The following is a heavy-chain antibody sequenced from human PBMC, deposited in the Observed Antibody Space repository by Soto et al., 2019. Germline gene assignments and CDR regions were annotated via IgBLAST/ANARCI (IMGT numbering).Heavy chain of an antibody. V-gene: IGHV3-66*01. Sequence: SLRLSCTASGFLVSDTYVNWVRQAPGKGLEWVSVISNRGDTHYADSVRGRFSLSRDISDNTLHLQMNNLRVEDTAVYYCAREPRYCRGGSCSITGDAYDIWGQGTMVTVSS. D-gene: IGHD2-15*01. CDR3: AREPRYCRGGSCSITGDAYDI. J-gene: IGHJ3*02. CDR2: ISNRGDT. CDR1: GFLVSDTY.